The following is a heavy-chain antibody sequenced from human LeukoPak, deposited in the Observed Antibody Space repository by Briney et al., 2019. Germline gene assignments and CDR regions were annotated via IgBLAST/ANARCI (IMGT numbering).Heavy chain of an antibody. Sequence: ASVKVSCKASGYTFTGYYMHWVRQAPGQGLEWMGWINPNSGGTNYAQKFQGRVTMTRDTSISTAYMELSRLRSDDTAVYYCAGALGYCSSTSCFAWFDPWGQGTLVTVSS. J-gene: IGHJ5*02. CDR1: GYTFTGYY. V-gene: IGHV1-2*02. CDR2: INPNSGGT. D-gene: IGHD2-2*01. CDR3: AGALGYCSSTSCFAWFDP.